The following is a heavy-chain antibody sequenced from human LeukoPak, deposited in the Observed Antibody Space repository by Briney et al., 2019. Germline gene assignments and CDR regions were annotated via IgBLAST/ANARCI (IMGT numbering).Heavy chain of an antibody. CDR2: INHSGST. Sequence: SETLSLTCTVSGASVSGDPYYWGWIRQPPGKGLEWIGEINHSGSTNYNPSLKSRVTISVDTSKNQFSLNLSSVTAADTAVYYCARSRLYCSGGSCYRRWCWFDPWGQGTLVTVSS. V-gene: IGHV4-39*07. CDR1: GASVSGDPYY. CDR3: ARSRLYCSGGSCYRRWCWFDP. D-gene: IGHD2-15*01. J-gene: IGHJ5*02.